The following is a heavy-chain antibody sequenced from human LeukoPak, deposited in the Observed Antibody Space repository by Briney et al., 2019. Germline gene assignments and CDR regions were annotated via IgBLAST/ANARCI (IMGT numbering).Heavy chain of an antibody. Sequence: WETLTLSCTASGFTFGTYNMNWVRQAPGPGLEWISYISSSSSTIKYADSVKGRFTISRDNANTSLYLQVNSLRDEDTAVYYCARDTTAWVYWGQGTLVTVSS. CDR3: ARDTTAWVY. D-gene: IGHD4-17*01. J-gene: IGHJ4*02. CDR2: ISSSSSTI. V-gene: IGHV3-48*02. CDR1: GFTFGTYN.